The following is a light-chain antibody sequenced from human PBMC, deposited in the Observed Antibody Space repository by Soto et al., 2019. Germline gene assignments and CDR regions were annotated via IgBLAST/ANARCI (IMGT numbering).Light chain of an antibody. CDR3: SSYSSSTTFV. CDR2: DVT. Sequence: QSALTQPASVSGSPGQSITISCTGTSSDIGGHNYVSRYQQHPGKAPKLLISDVTNRPSGVSNRFSGSKSANTASLTTSGLQAEDEAEYYCSSYSSSTTFVFGPGTKVTVL. CDR1: SSDIGGHNY. V-gene: IGLV2-14*03. J-gene: IGLJ1*01.